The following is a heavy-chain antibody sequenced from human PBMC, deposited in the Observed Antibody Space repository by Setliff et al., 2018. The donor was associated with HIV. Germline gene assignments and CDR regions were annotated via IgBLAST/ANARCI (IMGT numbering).Heavy chain of an antibody. J-gene: IGHJ4*02. V-gene: IGHV3-7*01. CDR2: IKQDGGST. CDR1: GFTFSNYW. Sequence: GGSLRLSCAASGFTFSNYWMNWVRQAPGKGLEWVADIKQDGGSTNYADSVKGRFTISRDNAKNSLYLQMNSLRAEDTAVYYCASIELAAMVPVDYWGQGTLVTVSS. D-gene: IGHD5-18*01. CDR3: ASIELAAMVPVDY.